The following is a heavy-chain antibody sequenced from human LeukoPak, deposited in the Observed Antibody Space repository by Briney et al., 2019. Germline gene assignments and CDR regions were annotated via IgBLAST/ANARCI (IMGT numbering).Heavy chain of an antibody. CDR3: ARDSDLTAGIMDV. J-gene: IGHJ6*02. CDR2: IVGSSSYT. V-gene: IGHV3-11*05. CDR1: GFTFSDYH. D-gene: IGHD1-14*01. Sequence: PGGSLRLSCAASGFTFSDYHMSWIRQAPGKGLEWVSFIVGSSSYTNYADSVRGRFTISRDNAKNSLYLQMNSLRAEDTAVYYCARDSDLTAGIMDVWGQGTTVTVSS.